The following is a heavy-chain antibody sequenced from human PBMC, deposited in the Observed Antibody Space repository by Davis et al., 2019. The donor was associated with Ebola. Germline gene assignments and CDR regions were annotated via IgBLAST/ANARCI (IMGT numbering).Heavy chain of an antibody. CDR1: GGSISSGDYY. CDR3: ARDTYYYDSSGYKEYFDY. V-gene: IGHV4-30-4*01. CDR2: IYYSGST. Sequence: PSETLSLTCTVSGGSISSGDYYWSWIRQPPGKGLEWIGYIYYSGSTYYNPSLKSRVTISVDTSKNQFSLKLSSVTAADTAVYYCARDTYYYDSSGYKEYFDYWGQGTLVTVSS. D-gene: IGHD3-22*01. J-gene: IGHJ4*02.